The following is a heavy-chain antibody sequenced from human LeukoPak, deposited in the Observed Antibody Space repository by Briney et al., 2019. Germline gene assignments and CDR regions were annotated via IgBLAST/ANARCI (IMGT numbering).Heavy chain of an antibody. Sequence: PSETLSLTCNVSGDYITTTNYYWAWIRQPPGKGLEWIASIFYSGNTYYNPSLKGRVIISMDTSRKQISLKLSSVTATDTALYYCARRSRLYKHETTGYHDSWGQGTLVTVSS. CDR3: ARRSRLYKHETTGYHDS. CDR1: GDYITTTNYY. J-gene: IGHJ4*02. V-gene: IGHV4-39*01. CDR2: IFYSGNT. D-gene: IGHD3-9*01.